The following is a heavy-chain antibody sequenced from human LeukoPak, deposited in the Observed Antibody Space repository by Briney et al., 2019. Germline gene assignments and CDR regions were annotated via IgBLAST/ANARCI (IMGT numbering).Heavy chain of an antibody. CDR1: GFTLSSYW. J-gene: IGHJ3*02. D-gene: IGHD2-2*01. Sequence: GGSLRLSRAASGFTLSSYWKYWVRQAPGRGLVWVSGINSDGSSTSYADSVKGRCSIYRDNAKNTLYLQMNSLRAEDTAVYYCARSPVEVDGFDIWGQGTMVTVSS. CDR3: ARSPVEVDGFDI. CDR2: INSDGSST. V-gene: IGHV3-74*01.